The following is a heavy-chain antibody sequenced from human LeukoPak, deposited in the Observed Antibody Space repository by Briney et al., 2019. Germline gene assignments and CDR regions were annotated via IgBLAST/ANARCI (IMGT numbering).Heavy chain of an antibody. D-gene: IGHD2/OR15-2a*01. CDR2: INSDGSST. Sequence: PGGSLRLSCAASGFTFSGYWMHWVRQVPGKGLVWVSRINSDGSSTGYADSVKGRFTISRDNAKNTLYLQMNSLRAEDTTVYYRARGRDSSTYPYFDYWGQGTLVTVSS. CDR1: GFTFSGYW. CDR3: ARGRDSSTYPYFDY. V-gene: IGHV3-74*01. J-gene: IGHJ4*02.